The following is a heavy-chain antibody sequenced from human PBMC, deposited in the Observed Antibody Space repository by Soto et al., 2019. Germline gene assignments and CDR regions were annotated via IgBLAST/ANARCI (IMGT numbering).Heavy chain of an antibody. Sequence: AASVKVSCKASGYTFTSYYMHWVRQAPGQGLEWMGIINPSGGSTSYAQKFQGRVTMTRDTSTSTIDMEPSSLRSEDTAVYYGARVSPLPVEYSSSACALDAFDIWGQGTMVTDSS. CDR2: INPSGGST. CDR1: GYTFTSYY. CDR3: ARVSPLPVEYSSSACALDAFDI. J-gene: IGHJ3*02. D-gene: IGHD6-6*01. V-gene: IGHV1-46*01.